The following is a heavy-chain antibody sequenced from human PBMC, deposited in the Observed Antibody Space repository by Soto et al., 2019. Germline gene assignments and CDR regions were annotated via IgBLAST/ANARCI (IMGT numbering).Heavy chain of an antibody. J-gene: IGHJ4*02. CDR1: GCTFTSYD. V-gene: IGHV1-8*01. CDR3: ARTSSLLWFGELLALNYFDY. CDR2: MNPNSGNT. Sequence: ASVKVSCKASGCTFTSYDINWVRQATGQGLEWMGWMNPNSGNTGYAQKFQGRVTMTRNTSISTAYMELSSLRSEDTAVYYCARTSSLLWFGELLALNYFDYWGQGTLVTVSS. D-gene: IGHD3-10*01.